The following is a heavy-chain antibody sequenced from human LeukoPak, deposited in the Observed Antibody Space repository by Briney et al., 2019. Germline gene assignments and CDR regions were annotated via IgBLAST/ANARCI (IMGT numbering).Heavy chain of an antibody. D-gene: IGHD3-10*01. CDR1: GFIFSGYG. Sequence: PGGSLRLSCAASGFIFSGYGMHWVRQAPGKGLEWVAFIRYDGSYKYYADSVRGRFAISRDNSENSLYLQMNSLRAEDTAVYYCAKDRSPLLWFGEATDYWGQGTLVTVSS. V-gene: IGHV3-30*02. J-gene: IGHJ4*02. CDR2: IRYDGSYK. CDR3: AKDRSPLLWFGEATDY.